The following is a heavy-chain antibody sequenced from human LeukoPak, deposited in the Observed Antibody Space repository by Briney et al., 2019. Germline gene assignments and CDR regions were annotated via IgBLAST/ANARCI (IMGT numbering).Heavy chain of an antibody. D-gene: IGHD2-2*01. J-gene: IGHJ1*01. CDR1: GYSFTNYW. V-gene: IGHV3-23*01. CDR3: ARGYCSSTSCYFQH. Sequence: GESLKISCKGSGYSFTNYWIGWVRQMPGKGLEWVSAISGSGGSTYYADSVKGRFTISRDNSKNTLYLRMNSLRAEDTAVYYCARGYCSSTSCYFQHWGQGTLVTVSS. CDR2: ISGSGGST.